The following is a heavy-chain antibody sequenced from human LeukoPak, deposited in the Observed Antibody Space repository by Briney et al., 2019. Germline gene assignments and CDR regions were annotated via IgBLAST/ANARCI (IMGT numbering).Heavy chain of an antibody. J-gene: IGHJ6*02. CDR1: GFTFSSYA. CDR2: ISYDRSNK. V-gene: IGHV3-30*04. CDR3: ARALIVVVPAANHYYYYGMDV. D-gene: IGHD2-2*01. Sequence: GGSLRHSCAASGFTFSSYAMHWVREAPGKGLEWVAVISYDRSNKYYADSVKGRFTISRDNSKNTLYLQMNSLRAEDTAVYYCARALIVVVPAANHYYYYGMDVWGQGTTVTVSS.